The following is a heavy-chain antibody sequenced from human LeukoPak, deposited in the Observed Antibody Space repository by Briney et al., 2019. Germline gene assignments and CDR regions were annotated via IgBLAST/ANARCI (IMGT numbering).Heavy chain of an antibody. D-gene: IGHD5-18*01. CDR1: GGTFSSYA. Sequence: SVKVSCTASGGTFSSYAISWVRQAPGQGLEWMGGIIPIFGTANYAQKFQGRVTITADESTSTAYMELGSLRSEDTAVYYCARGDEYSYGYRASGGVGYWGQGTLVTVSS. CDR3: ARGDEYSYGYRASGGVGY. CDR2: IIPIFGTA. V-gene: IGHV1-69*13. J-gene: IGHJ4*02.